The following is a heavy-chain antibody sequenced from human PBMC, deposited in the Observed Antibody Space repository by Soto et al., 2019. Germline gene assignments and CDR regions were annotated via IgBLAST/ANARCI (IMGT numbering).Heavy chain of an antibody. J-gene: IGHJ4*02. D-gene: IGHD3-3*01. CDR2: IFYSGST. V-gene: IGHV4-31*03. CDR3: ARGITISGVVYLDY. CDR1: GGSISSGSYY. Sequence: TLSLIGTVSGGSISSGSYYWSRIRQHPGKGLEWIGYIFYSGSTYYNPSLKSRVTISVDTSKNQFSLKLSSVTAADTALYYCARGITISGVVYLDYWGQGTLVTVSS.